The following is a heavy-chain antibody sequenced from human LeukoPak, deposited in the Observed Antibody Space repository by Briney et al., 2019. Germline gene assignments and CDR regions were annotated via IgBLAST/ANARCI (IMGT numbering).Heavy chain of an antibody. J-gene: IGHJ4*02. D-gene: IGHD6-6*01. CDR1: GFTFSSYG. V-gene: IGHV3-21*01. CDR3: ARAYSPSSGADY. CDR2: ISGSSAYI. Sequence: PGGSLRLSCAASGFTFSSYGMHWVRQAPGKGLEWVSSISGSSAYIYYADSVKGRFTISRDNAKNSLFLQMNSLRAEDTAVYYCARAYSPSSGADYWGQGTLVAVSS.